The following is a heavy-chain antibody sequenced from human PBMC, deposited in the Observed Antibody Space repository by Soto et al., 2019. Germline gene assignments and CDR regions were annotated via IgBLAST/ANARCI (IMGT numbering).Heavy chain of an antibody. CDR1: GGTFSSYT. V-gene: IGHV1-69*02. CDR2: IIPILGIA. CDR3: ARGMGGYDSERYDY. Sequence: QVQLVQSGAEVKKPGSSVKVSCKASGGTFSSYTISWVRQAPGQGLEWMGRIIPILGIANYAQKFQGRVTITAEKSTSTADMELSSLRSEDTAVYYCARGMGGYDSERYDYWGQGTLVTVSS. D-gene: IGHD5-12*01. J-gene: IGHJ4*02.